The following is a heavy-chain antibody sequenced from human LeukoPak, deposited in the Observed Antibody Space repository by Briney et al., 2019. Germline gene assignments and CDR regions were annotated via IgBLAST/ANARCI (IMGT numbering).Heavy chain of an antibody. J-gene: IGHJ4*02. CDR1: GDSISSGDYY. CDR2: ISSSGST. V-gene: IGHV4-61*02. D-gene: IGHD3-16*01. CDR3: ARVTYYDYVWGSPREPYFDY. Sequence: SETLSLTCTVSGDSISSGDYYWSWIRQPAGKGLEWIGRISSSGSTNYNPSLKSRVTISVDTSKNQFSLKLSSVTAADTAVYYCARVTYYDYVWGSPREPYFDYWGQGTLVTVSS.